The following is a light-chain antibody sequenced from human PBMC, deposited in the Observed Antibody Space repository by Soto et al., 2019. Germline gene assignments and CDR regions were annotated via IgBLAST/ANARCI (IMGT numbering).Light chain of an antibody. CDR2: GAA. V-gene: IGKV3-15*01. Sequence: EIVLTQSPATLSVSPGERATLSCRASQSVFSSLAWFQQKPGQAPRLLIYGAATRATGIPARFSGSGSGTEFTLTISSLQSEDFAISYCQQYHNWPAFGQGTKVEIK. J-gene: IGKJ1*01. CDR3: QQYHNWPA. CDR1: QSVFSS.